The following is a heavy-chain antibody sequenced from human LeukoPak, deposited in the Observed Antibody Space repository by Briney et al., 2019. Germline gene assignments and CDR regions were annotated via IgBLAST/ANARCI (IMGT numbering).Heavy chain of an antibody. Sequence: SGASLQISCKGSGDSFTSYWIGWVRQMPGKGLEFMGILYPGDSDTRYSPSFQGQVTISADKSISTAYLQWSSLKASDTAMYYCARLNYDSSQVYYFDYWGQGTLVTVSS. CDR1: GDSFTSYW. J-gene: IGHJ4*02. CDR2: LYPGDSDT. V-gene: IGHV5-51*01. D-gene: IGHD3-22*01. CDR3: ARLNYDSSQVYYFDY.